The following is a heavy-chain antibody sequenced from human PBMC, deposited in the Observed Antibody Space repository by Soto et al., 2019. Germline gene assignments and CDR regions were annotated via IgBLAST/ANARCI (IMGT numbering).Heavy chain of an antibody. Sequence: SVKVSCKASGGTFSSYTISWVRQAPGQGLEWMGRIIPILGIANYAQKFQGRVTITADKSTSTAYMELSSLRSEDTAVYYCARDSAPYCSGGSCYLYWGQGTLVTVSS. CDR2: IIPILGIA. CDR3: ARDSAPYCSGGSCYLY. V-gene: IGHV1-69*04. CDR1: GGTFSSYT. J-gene: IGHJ4*02. D-gene: IGHD2-15*01.